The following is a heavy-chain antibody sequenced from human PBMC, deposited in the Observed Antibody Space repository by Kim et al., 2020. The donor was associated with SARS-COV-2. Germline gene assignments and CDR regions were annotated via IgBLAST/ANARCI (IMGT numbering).Heavy chain of an antibody. CDR2: ISYDGSNK. J-gene: IGHJ4*02. CDR1: GFTFSSYA. D-gene: IGHD4-17*01. V-gene: IGHV3-30-3*01. CDR3: ARDPRLRYGDLGLFDY. Sequence: GGSLRLSCAASGFTFSSYAMHWVRQAPGKGLEWVAVISYDGSNKYYADSVKGRFTISRDNSKNTLYLQLNSLRAEDTAVYYCARDPRLRYGDLGLFDYWGQGTLVTVSS.